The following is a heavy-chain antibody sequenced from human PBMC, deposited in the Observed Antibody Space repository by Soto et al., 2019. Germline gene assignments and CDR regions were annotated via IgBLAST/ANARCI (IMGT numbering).Heavy chain of an antibody. Sequence: ASVKVSCTASGYTFTSYGISWVRQAPGQGLEWMGWISAYNGNTNYAQKFQGRVTMTRNTSISTAYMELSSLRSEDTAVYYCAREEGDYWGQGTLVTVSS. CDR3: AREEGDY. CDR2: ISAYNGNT. CDR1: GYTFTSYG. V-gene: IGHV1-18*01. J-gene: IGHJ4*02.